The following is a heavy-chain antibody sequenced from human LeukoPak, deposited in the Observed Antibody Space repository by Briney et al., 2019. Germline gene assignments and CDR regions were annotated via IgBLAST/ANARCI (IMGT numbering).Heavy chain of an antibody. J-gene: IGHJ3*02. CDR2: ISYDGSNK. CDR1: GFTFSSYA. V-gene: IGHV3-30*04. Sequence: GRSLRLSCAASGFTFSSYAMHWVRQAPGKGLEWVAVISYDGSNKYYADSVKGRFTISRDNSKNTLYLQMNSLRAEDTAVYYRARDARMGYYDSSGYYQFNAFDIWGQGTMVTVSS. CDR3: ARDARMGYYDSSGYYQFNAFDI. D-gene: IGHD3-22*01.